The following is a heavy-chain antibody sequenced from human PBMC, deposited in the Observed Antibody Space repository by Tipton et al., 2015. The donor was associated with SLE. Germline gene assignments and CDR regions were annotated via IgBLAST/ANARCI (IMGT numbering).Heavy chain of an antibody. J-gene: IGHJ5*02. V-gene: IGHV4-61*02. Sequence: TLSLTCTVSGGSISSGSYYWSWIRQPAGKGLEWIGRIYTSGSTNYNPSPKSRVTISVDTSKNQFSLKLSSVTAADTAVYYCARDRRDIVVEDWFDPWGQGTLVTVSS. CDR2: IYTSGST. CDR1: GGSISSGSYY. D-gene: IGHD2-2*01. CDR3: ARDRRDIVVEDWFDP.